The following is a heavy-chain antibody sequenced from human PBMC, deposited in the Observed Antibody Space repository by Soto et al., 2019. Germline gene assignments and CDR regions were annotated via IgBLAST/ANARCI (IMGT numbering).Heavy chain of an antibody. CDR1: GFTFSTYW. J-gene: IGHJ5*02. CDR3: VGDGNCITTISYGNWLDP. Sequence: EVQLVESGGGLVQPGGSLRLSCAASGFTFSTYWMHWIRQVPGKGLEWVSRINSDESHTYYADSVKGRFTMSRDNAKNTLHMEMNRRRTEDTAVYYGVGDGNCITTISYGNWLDPWGQGTLVNVSS. D-gene: IGHD3-22*01. CDR2: INSDESHT. V-gene: IGHV3-74*01.